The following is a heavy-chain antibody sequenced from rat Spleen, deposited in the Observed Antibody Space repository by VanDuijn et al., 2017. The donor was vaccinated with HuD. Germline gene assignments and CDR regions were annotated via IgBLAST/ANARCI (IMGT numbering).Heavy chain of an antibody. CDR2: IWTGGST. CDR1: GFSLTSYN. CDR3: AREWGHSYYFDY. V-gene: IGHV2-30*01. D-gene: IGHD1-7*01. Sequence: QVQLKESGPGLVQPSQTLSLTCTVSGFSLTSYNVHWVRQPTGKGLEWMGVIWTGGSTDYNLALKSRLSISRDTSKSQGYLKMNSLQTEDVATVFCAREWGHSYYFDYWGQGVMVTVTS. J-gene: IGHJ2*01.